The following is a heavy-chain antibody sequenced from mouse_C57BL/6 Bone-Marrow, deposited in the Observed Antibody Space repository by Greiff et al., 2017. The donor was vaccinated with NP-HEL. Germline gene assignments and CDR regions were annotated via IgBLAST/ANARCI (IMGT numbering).Heavy chain of an antibody. Sequence: QVHVKQPGAELVRPGTSVKLSCKASGYTFTSYWMHWVKQRPGQGLEWIGVIDPSDSYTNYNQKFKGKATLTVDTSSSTAYMQLSSLTSEDSAVYYCASPYGSSFHWYFDVWGTGTTVTVSS. CDR1: GYTFTSYW. CDR2: IDPSDSYT. J-gene: IGHJ1*03. D-gene: IGHD1-1*01. V-gene: IGHV1-59*01. CDR3: ASPYGSSFHWYFDV.